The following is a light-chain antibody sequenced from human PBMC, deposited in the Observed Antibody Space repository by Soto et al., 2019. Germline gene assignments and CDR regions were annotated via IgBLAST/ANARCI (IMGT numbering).Light chain of an antibody. CDR3: QQHGSSIWT. V-gene: IGKV3-20*01. CDR1: HSVTSDF. CDR2: VAS. Sequence: DIVLTQSPGTLSLSPGDSATLSCRASHSVTSDFLAWYQQKPGQAPRLLIYVASKRVTGIPDRFTGSGSGTDFTLTISSLGPEDSAVYYCQQHGSSIWTFGQGTKVEIK. J-gene: IGKJ1*01.